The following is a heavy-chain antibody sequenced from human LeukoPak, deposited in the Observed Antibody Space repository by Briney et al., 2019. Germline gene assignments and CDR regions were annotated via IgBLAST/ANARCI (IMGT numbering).Heavy chain of an antibody. CDR1: GGSISSSSYY. D-gene: IGHD6-19*01. J-gene: IGHJ6*02. Sequence: PSETLSLTCTVSGGSISSSSYYWSWIRQPPGKGLEWIGSIYYSGSTYYNPSLKSRVTISVDTSKNQLSLKLSSVTAADTAVYYCARDSGSSSGWYYQTDYYYGMDVWGQGTTVTVSS. V-gene: IGHV4-39*07. CDR3: ARDSGSSSGWYYQTDYYYGMDV. CDR2: IYYSGST.